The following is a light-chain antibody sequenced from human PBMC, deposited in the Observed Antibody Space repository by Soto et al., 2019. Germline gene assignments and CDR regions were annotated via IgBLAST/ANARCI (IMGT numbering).Light chain of an antibody. CDR1: QSISNW. CDR2: KAS. Sequence: DIQMTQSPSTLSASVGDRVTITCRASQSISNWLAWYQQKPGKAPKLLIYKASTLERGVTSRFSGSASGTEFTLTISSLQSDDFATYYCQQYKSVSLLTFGGGTKVDIK. V-gene: IGKV1-5*03. J-gene: IGKJ4*01. CDR3: QQYKSVSLLT.